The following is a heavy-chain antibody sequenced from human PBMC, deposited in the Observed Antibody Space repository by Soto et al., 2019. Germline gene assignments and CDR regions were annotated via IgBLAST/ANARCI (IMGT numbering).Heavy chain of an antibody. D-gene: IGHD3-10*01. J-gene: IGHJ4*02. CDR1: GFIFSNYA. CDR2: IWYDGSYE. CDR3: ARGTGPGSFLIDY. V-gene: IGHV3-33*01. Sequence: QVQLVGSGGGVVQPGRSLRLSCAASGFIFSNYAMHWVRQAPGQGLEWVALIWYDGSYENYAESVKGRFTISRDNSKNALYLQVNSLRVDDTAVYFCARGTGPGSFLIDYWGQGTLVTVSS.